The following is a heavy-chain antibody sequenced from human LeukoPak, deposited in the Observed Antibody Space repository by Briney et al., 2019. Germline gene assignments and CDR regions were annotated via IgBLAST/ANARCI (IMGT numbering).Heavy chain of an antibody. CDR1: GFTFSDYS. D-gene: IGHD3-3*01. CDR2: ISSSGSTI. J-gene: IGHJ6*02. Sequence: GGSLRLSCAASGFTFSDYSMNWVRQAPGKGLEWVSYISSSGSTIYYADSVKGRFTISRDNAKNSLYLQMNSLRAEDTAVYYCARERRITIFGVVIIDNGMDVWGQGTTVTVSS. CDR3: ARERRITIFGVVIIDNGMDV. V-gene: IGHV3-48*04.